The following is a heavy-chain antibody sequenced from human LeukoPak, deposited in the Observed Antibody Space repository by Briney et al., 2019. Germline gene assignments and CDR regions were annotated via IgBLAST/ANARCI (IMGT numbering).Heavy chain of an antibody. CDR3: VRDPTRRGYFDY. V-gene: IGHV3-53*01. CDR2: IYSGGNR. Sequence: GGSLRLSCAASGFTVSSNFMNWVRQAPGKGLEWVSVIYSGGNRYYSDSVMGRFTISRDKSKNTLYLQMNSLRAEDTAGYYCVRDPTRRGYFDYWGQGTLVTVTS. D-gene: IGHD3-22*01. CDR1: GFTVSSNF. J-gene: IGHJ4*02.